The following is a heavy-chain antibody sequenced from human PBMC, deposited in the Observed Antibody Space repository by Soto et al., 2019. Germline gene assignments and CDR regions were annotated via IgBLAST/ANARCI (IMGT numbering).Heavy chain of an antibody. J-gene: IGHJ4*02. Sequence: QLHLVQSGAEVKKAGSSVKVSCKASGGTVSSYAITWVRQAPGKGPEWMGVFIPIFVSAHYAPKFQGRITITADKSACTAYMELRGLTSEDTTIYYCARDVSSDTTGFRGYDLWGQGTQVTVSS. CDR2: FIPIFVSA. CDR1: GGTVSSYA. D-gene: IGHD3-10*01. CDR3: ARDVSSDTTGFRGYDL. V-gene: IGHV1-69*06.